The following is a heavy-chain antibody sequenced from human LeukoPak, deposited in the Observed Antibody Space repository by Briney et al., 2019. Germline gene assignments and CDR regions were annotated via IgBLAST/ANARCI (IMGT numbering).Heavy chain of an antibody. J-gene: IGHJ4*02. V-gene: IGHV3-21*01. D-gene: IGHD2-21*02. CDR3: ASDFTCGGDCYSYYFDY. CDR1: GFTFSSYS. CDR2: ISSSSSYI. Sequence: GGSLRLSCAASGFTFSSYSMNWVRQAPGKGLEWVSSISSSSSYIYYADSVKGRFTISRDNAKNSLYLQMNSLRAEDTAVYYSASDFTCGGDCYSYYFDYWGQGTLVTVSS.